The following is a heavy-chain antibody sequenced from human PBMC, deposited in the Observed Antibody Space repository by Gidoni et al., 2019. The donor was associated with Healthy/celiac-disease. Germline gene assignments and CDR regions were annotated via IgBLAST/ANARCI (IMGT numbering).Heavy chain of an antibody. J-gene: IGHJ4*02. CDR1: GYTFTSYG. CDR3: ARDLTGLRATGTTADY. V-gene: IGHV1-18*01. Sequence: QVQLVQSGAEVKKPGASVKVSCKASGYTFTSYGISWVRQAPGQGLEWMGWISAYNGNTNYAQKLQGRVTMTTDTATSTAYMELRSLRSDDTAVYYGARDLTGLRATGTTADYWGQGTLVTVSS. CDR2: ISAYNGNT. D-gene: IGHD1-1*01.